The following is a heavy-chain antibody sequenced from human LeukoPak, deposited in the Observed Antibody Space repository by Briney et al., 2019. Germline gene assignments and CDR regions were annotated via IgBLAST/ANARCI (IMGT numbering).Heavy chain of an antibody. CDR1: GLGESSNH. V-gene: IGHV3-53*01. D-gene: IGHD3-22*01. J-gene: IGHJ4*02. CDR3: ARERDYDTYFDY. CDR2: RQAGNVS. Sequence: GGSLRLSYAVSGLGESSNHVAWVRQAPGKGLEWVSVRQAGNVSYYADSVKGRFSTSADSSKNSLYLQMNNLRSEDTALYYCARERDYDTYFDYWGQGTLVTVSS.